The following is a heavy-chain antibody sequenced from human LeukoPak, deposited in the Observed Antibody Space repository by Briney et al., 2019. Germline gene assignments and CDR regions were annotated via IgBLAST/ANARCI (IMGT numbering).Heavy chain of an antibody. J-gene: IGHJ4*02. Sequence: PSETLSLTCAVYGGSFSGYYWSWIRQPPGKGLEWIGEINHSGSTNYNPSLKSRVTISVDTSKNQFSLKLSSVTAADTAVYYCARGSPLEWLLSAGEFDYWGQGTLVTVSS. D-gene: IGHD3-3*01. CDR1: GGSFSGYY. CDR2: INHSGST. CDR3: ARGSPLEWLLSAGEFDY. V-gene: IGHV4-34*01.